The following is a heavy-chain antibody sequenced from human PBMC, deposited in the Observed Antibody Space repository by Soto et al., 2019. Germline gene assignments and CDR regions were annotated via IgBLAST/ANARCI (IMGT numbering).Heavy chain of an antibody. V-gene: IGHV1-46*01. D-gene: IGHD2-15*01. CDR1: GYTFTSYY. Sequence: QVQLVQSGAEVKKPGASVKVSCKASGYTFTSYYMHWVRQAPGQGLEGMGIINPSGGSTRYGQKFRGRVCVARDTSPSTGYMELSRLRDEDTALYYCARCTHCSGGCSSGAAIDFDFWGQGTLLTVSS. J-gene: IGHJ4*02. CDR3: ARCTHCSGGCSSGAAIDFDF. CDR2: INPSGGST.